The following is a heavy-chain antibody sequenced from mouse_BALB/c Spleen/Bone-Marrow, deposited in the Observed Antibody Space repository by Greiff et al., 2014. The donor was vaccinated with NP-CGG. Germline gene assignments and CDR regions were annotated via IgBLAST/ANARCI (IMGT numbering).Heavy chain of an antibody. CDR1: GFSLTSYD. J-gene: IGHJ1*01. V-gene: IGHV2-9-2*01. CDR3: VREGAYYGDYDWYFDV. D-gene: IGHD2-13*01. Sequence: VQLVESGPGLVAPSQSLSITCTVSGFSLTSYDINWIRQPPGKGLEWLGVIWTGGGTNYNSAFMSRLSISKDNSKSQVFLKMNSLQTDDTAIYYCVREGAYYGDYDWYFDVWGAGNTVTVSS. CDR2: IWTGGGT.